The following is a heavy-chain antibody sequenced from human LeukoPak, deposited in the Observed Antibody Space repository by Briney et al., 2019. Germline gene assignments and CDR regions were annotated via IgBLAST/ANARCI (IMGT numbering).Heavy chain of an antibody. V-gene: IGHV4-4*09. CDR2: IYTSEST. D-gene: IGHD1-1*01. CDR1: GGSISSYY. Sequence: PSETLSLTCTVSGGSISSYYWSWIRQPPGKGLEWIGYIYTSESTNYNPSLKSRVTISVDTPKNQFSLKLSSVTASDTAGYYWSRSAGTWNADAFDIRGKGTMVTVS. CDR3: SRSAGTWNADAFDI. J-gene: IGHJ3*02.